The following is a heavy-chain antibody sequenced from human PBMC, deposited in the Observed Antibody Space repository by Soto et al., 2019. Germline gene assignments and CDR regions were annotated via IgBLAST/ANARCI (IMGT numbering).Heavy chain of an antibody. CDR1: GGTFSSYT. J-gene: IGHJ6*02. Sequence: SVKVSCKASGGTFSSYTISWVRQAPGQGLEWMGRIIPILGTANYAQKFQGRVTITADESTSTAYMELSSLRSEDTAVYYCAREQGDYGDYASADYGMDVWG. V-gene: IGHV1-69*08. D-gene: IGHD4-17*01. CDR2: IIPILGTA. CDR3: AREQGDYGDYASADYGMDV.